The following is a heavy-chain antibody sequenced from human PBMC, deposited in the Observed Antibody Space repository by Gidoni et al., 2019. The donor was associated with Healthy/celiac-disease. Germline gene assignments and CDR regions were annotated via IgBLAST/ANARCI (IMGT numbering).Heavy chain of an antibody. Sequence: EVQLVESGGGLVQPGRFLRLSCAASGFTFADYAMHWVRHAPGKGLEWGSGISWNSGSIGYADSVKGRFTISRDNAKNSLYLQMNSLRAEDTALYYCAKDNTVVTAIPDAFDIWGQGTMVTVSS. CDR2: ISWNSGSI. D-gene: IGHD2-21*02. CDR1: GFTFADYA. CDR3: AKDNTVVTAIPDAFDI. J-gene: IGHJ3*02. V-gene: IGHV3-9*01.